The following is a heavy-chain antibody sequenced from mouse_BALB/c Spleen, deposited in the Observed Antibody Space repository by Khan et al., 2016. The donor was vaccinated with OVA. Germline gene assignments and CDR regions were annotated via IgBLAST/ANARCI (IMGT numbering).Heavy chain of an antibody. V-gene: IGHV9-3-1*01. D-gene: IGHD2-1*01. CDR1: GYTFTNYG. Sequence: QFQLVQSGPELKKPGETIKISCKASGYTFTNYGMNWVKQAPGKGLKWMGWINTYTGEPTYGDDFKGRFAFSLETSASTASLQIINLKTEDTATYFCTRSQGNYLFAYWGQGTLVTVSA. CDR2: INTYTGEP. J-gene: IGHJ3*01. CDR3: TRSQGNYLFAY.